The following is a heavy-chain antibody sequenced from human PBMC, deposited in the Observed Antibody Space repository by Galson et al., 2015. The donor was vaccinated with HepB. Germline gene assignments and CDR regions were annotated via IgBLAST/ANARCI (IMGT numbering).Heavy chain of an antibody. Sequence: SLRLSCAASGFTFSSYDMPWVRQAPGKGLEWVAVISYDGSNKYYADSVKGRFTISRDNSKNTLYLQMNGLRAEDTAVYYCARDSYGSGSKLNYWGQGTLVTVSS. CDR1: GFTFSSYD. CDR3: ARDSYGSGSKLNY. J-gene: IGHJ4*02. V-gene: IGHV3-30*04. CDR2: ISYDGSNK. D-gene: IGHD3-10*01.